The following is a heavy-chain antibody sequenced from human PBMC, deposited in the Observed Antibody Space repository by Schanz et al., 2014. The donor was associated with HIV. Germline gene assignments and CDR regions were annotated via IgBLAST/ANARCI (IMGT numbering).Heavy chain of an antibody. J-gene: IGHJ4*02. V-gene: IGHV3-33*01. D-gene: IGHD6-6*01. CDR2: IWYDGSKT. CDR1: GFSFSSHG. Sequence: QVQLVESGGGVVQPGRSLRLSCAASGFSFSSHGMHWVRQPPGKGLEWVSYIWYDGSKTYYVDSVKGRFTISRDNSKNTLYLQMNSLRAEDTAVYYCARAFSVGQLVRVVDSWGQGTPVTVSS. CDR3: ARAFSVGQLVRVVDS.